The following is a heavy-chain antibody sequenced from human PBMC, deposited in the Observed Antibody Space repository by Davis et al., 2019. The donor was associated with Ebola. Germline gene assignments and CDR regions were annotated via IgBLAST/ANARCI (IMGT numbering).Heavy chain of an antibody. CDR1: GGSISSYY. V-gene: IGHV4-59*01. J-gene: IGHJ6*02. D-gene: IGHD4-17*01. Sequence: PSETLSLTCTVSGGSISSYYWSWIRQPPGKGLEWIGYIYYSGSTNYNPSLKSRVTISVDTSKNQFSLKLSSVTAADTAVYYCARAPPTDYYYYYGMDVWGQGTTVTVSS. CDR3: ARAPPTDYYYYYGMDV. CDR2: IYYSGST.